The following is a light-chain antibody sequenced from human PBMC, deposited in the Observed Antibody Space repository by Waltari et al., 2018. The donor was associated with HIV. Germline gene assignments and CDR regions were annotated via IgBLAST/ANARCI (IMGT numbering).Light chain of an antibody. Sequence: DIQLTQSPSSLSASVGDVVTITCRSSQTISTSLNWYQQKPGKAPKILFSSASSLQSGVPSRFSASGSGTDFTLTISNLQPDDYATYYCQQSYSSPLTFGPGTEVDVK. CDR1: QTISTS. V-gene: IGKV1-39*01. CDR3: QQSYSSPLT. J-gene: IGKJ3*01. CDR2: SAS.